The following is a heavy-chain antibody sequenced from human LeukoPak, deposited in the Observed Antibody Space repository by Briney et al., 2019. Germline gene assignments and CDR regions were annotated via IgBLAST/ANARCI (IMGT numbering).Heavy chain of an antibody. CDR2: ISSSAGTI. CDR3: ARVRVATISDY. D-gene: IGHD5-12*01. J-gene: IGHJ4*02. Sequence: GGSLRLSCAASGFTFSSYEMNWVRQAPGKGLEWVSYISSSAGTIYYADSVKGRFTISRDNAKNSLYLQMNSLRAEDTAVYYCARVRVATISDYWGQGTLVTVSS. V-gene: IGHV3-48*03. CDR1: GFTFSSYE.